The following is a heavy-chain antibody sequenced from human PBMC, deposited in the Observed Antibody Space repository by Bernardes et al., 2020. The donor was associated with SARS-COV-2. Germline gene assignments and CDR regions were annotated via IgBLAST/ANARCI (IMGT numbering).Heavy chain of an antibody. CDR1: GFTFSSYA. CDR3: ARDMAEGTDWNDPLVY. J-gene: IGHJ4*02. Sequence: GGSLRLSRAASGFTFSSYAMHWVRQAPGKGLEWVAVISYDGSNKYYADSVKGRFTISRDNSKNTLYLQMNSLRAEDTAVYYCARDMAEGTDWNDPLVYWGQGTLVTVSS. D-gene: IGHD1-1*01. V-gene: IGHV3-30-3*01. CDR2: ISYDGSNK.